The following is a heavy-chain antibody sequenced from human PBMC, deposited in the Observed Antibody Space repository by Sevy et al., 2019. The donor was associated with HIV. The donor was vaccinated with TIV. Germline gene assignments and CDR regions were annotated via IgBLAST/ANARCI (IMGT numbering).Heavy chain of an antibody. J-gene: IGHJ6*02. CDR1: GFNFNNYG. CDR3: AKDLKQFWPQDSYYGMDV. D-gene: IGHD2-15*01. Sequence: SLRLSCAASGFNFNNYGMNWVRQTPGKGLEWVAVISYDSTYKFFTDSVKGRFSISRDNSKNTVDLQLNSLRPEDTAVYYCAKDLKQFWPQDSYYGMDVWGLGTTVTVSS. CDR2: ISYDSTYK. V-gene: IGHV3-30*18.